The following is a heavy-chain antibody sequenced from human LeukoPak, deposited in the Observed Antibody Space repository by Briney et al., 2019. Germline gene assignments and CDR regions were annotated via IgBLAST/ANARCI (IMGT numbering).Heavy chain of an antibody. CDR3: ARGDYGYFYGMYV. CDR2: ISFDGSNR. Sequence: GGSLRLSCTASGFTFTNYDIHWVRQAPGKGLEWVAVISFDGSNRNYADSVKGRLTVSRDSSKNTLYLQMNSLRVEDTAVYYCARGDYGYFYGMYVWGQGTTVTVSS. CDR1: GFTFTNYD. J-gene: IGHJ6*02. V-gene: IGHV3-30*03.